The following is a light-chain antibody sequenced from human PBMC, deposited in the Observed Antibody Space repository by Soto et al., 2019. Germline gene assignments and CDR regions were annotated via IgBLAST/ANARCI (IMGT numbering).Light chain of an antibody. Sequence: QSALTQPASVSGSPGQSITISCTGTSSDVGGYNYVSWYQQHPGKAPKLMIYDVSNRPSGVSNRFSGSKSGNTASLTISGLRAEDDADYYCSSYTSSSTRVFGGGTLLTVL. CDR2: DVS. CDR1: SSDVGGYNY. V-gene: IGLV2-14*01. J-gene: IGLJ2*01. CDR3: SSYTSSSTRV.